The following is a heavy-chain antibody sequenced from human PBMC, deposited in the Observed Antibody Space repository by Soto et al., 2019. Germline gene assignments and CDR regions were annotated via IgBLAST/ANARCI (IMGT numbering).Heavy chain of an antibody. D-gene: IGHD3-22*01. CDR2: IYHSGST. Sequence: TLSLTCPVSGGSISSSNWWSLVRQPPGKGLEWIGEIYHSGSTNYNPSLKSRVTISVDKSKNQSSLKLSSVTAADTAVYYCARESKKKYYYDSSGYHWAFDYWGQGTLVTVSS. CDR3: ARESKKKYYYDSSGYHWAFDY. J-gene: IGHJ4*02. V-gene: IGHV4-4*02. CDR1: GGSISSSNW.